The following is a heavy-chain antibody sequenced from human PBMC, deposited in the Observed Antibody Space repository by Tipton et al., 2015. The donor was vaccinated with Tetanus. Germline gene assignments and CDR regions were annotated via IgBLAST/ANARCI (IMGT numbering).Heavy chain of an antibody. CDR3: ARDRGDYNYYGMDV. J-gene: IGHJ6*02. D-gene: IGHD2-21*01. CDR2: IDPNSGGT. CDR1: GYTFTGYY. V-gene: IGHV1-2*02. Sequence: QLVQSGAEMKKPGASVKVSCKASGYTFTGYYIYWVRQAPGQGLEWMGWIDPNSGGTVYAQKFQGRVTMTRDTSISTAYMELRSLRSDDTAVYYCARDRGDYNYYGMDVWGPGPTVTVS.